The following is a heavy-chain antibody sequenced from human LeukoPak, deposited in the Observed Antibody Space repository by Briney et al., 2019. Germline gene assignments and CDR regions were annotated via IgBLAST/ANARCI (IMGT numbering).Heavy chain of an antibody. D-gene: IGHD3-3*01. CDR2: SYYTGST. CDR1: GGSISSSSYY. J-gene: IGHJ5*02. V-gene: IGHV4-39*01. CDR3: ARALTIFNWFDP. Sequence: PSETLSLTCTVSGGSISSSSYYWGWIRQPPGKGLEWIGSSYYTGSTFYNPSLKSRVTISVDTSKNQFSLKLSSVTAADTAVYYCARALTIFNWFDPWGQGTLVTVSS.